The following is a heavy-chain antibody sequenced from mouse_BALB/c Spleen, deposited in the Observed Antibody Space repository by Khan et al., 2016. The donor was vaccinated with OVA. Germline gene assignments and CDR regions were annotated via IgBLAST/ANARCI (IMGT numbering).Heavy chain of an antibody. J-gene: IGHJ3*01. D-gene: IGHD1-1*01. V-gene: IGHV1-7*01. Sequence: QVHVKQSGAELAKPGASVKMSCKASGYTFTSYWMHWVKQRPGQGLEWIGYINPSTGYTEYNQKFKDKATLTADKSSSTAYMQLSSLTSEDTAVYYCANHGSSSAWFTYWGQGTLGTVAA. CDR3: ANHGSSSAWFTY. CDR2: INPSTGYT. CDR1: GYTFTSYW.